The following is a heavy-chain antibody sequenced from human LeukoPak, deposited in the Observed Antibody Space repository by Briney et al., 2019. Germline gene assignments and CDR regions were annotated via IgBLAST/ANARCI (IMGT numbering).Heavy chain of an antibody. V-gene: IGHV4-59*01. D-gene: IGHD3-10*01. CDR3: ARSSRGSVALLTIYGMDV. J-gene: IGHJ6*02. Sequence: SETLSLTCSVSGGSIRSYYWSWIRQPPGKGVEWIGYIYYSGSTNYNPSLKSRVTISVDTSNNQFSLKLSSVTAADTAVYYCARSSRGSVALLTIYGMDVWGQGTTITVSS. CDR1: GGSIRSYY. CDR2: IYYSGST.